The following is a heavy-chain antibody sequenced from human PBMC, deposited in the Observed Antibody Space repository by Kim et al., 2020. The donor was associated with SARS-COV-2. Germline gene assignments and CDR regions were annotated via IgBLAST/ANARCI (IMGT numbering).Heavy chain of an antibody. V-gene: IGHV1-18*01. D-gene: IGHD2-8*01. J-gene: IGHJ4*02. Sequence: ASVKVSCKASGYTFSNYGISWVRLAPGQGLEWMGWISGSNGATKYAQKFQGRGTMTTDTSADTAYMELRSLSSDDTALYYLERAHYSTNSPFFYWCQGTL. CDR2: ISGSNGAT. CDR3: ERAHYSTNSPFFY. CDR1: GYTFSNYG.